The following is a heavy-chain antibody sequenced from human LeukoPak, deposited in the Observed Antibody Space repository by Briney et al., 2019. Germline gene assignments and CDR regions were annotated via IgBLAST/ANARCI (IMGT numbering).Heavy chain of an antibody. D-gene: IGHD2-2*01. V-gene: IGHV3-11*01. Sequence: GGSLRLSCAASGFTFSDYYMSWLRQAPGKGLEWISYISSSGSTIYYADSVKGRFTISRDNAKNSLYLQMNSLRAEDTAVYYCARFARASTSHSWFDPWGQGTLVTVSS. J-gene: IGHJ5*02. CDR2: ISSSGSTI. CDR3: ARFARASTSHSWFDP. CDR1: GFTFSDYY.